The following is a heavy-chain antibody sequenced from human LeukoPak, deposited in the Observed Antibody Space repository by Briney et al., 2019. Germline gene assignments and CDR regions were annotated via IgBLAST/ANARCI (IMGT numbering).Heavy chain of an antibody. Sequence: GGSLRLSCAASGFTFSSYGMHWVRQAPGKGLEWVAFIRYDGSNKYYADSVKGRFTISRDNSKNTLYPQMNSLRAEDTALYLCAKDPSYYYDSSGSGWFDLWGQGTLVTVSS. D-gene: IGHD3-22*01. CDR3: AKDPSYYYDSSGSGWFDL. CDR1: GFTFSSYG. J-gene: IGHJ5*02. V-gene: IGHV3-30*02. CDR2: IRYDGSNK.